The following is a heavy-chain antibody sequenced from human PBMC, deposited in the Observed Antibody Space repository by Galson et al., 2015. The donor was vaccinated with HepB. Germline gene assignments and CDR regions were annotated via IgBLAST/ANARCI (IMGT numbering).Heavy chain of an antibody. Sequence: SVKVSCKASGYTFTNYGISWVRQAPGQGLEWMAWTSGYNGNTNYAQKFQGRVTMTTVTSTSTAYVELRSLTSDDTAVYYCATARYSTSPPDNWGQGTLVTVSS. CDR1: GYTFTNYG. V-gene: IGHV1-18*01. CDR3: ATARYSTSPPDN. CDR2: TSGYNGNT. J-gene: IGHJ4*02. D-gene: IGHD1-26*01.